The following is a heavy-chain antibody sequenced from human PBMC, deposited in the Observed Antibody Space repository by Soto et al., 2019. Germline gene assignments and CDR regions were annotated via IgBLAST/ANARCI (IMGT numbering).Heavy chain of an antibody. CDR1: GFTFGSYE. CDR2: ISISGSTI. V-gene: IGHV3-48*03. D-gene: IGHD4-4*01. Sequence: GGSLRLSCAASGFTFGSYEMNWVRQAPGKGLEWISYISISGSTIYYADSVKGRFTVSRDNAKNSLYLQMISLRVDDTGVYFCARESDYTNKFDSWGQGTLVPVSS. CDR3: ARESDYTNKFDS. J-gene: IGHJ4*02.